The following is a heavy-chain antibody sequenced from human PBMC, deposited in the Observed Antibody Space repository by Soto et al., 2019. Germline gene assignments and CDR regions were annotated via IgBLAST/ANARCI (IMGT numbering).Heavy chain of an antibody. CDR3: ARESGIAARPIRWFDP. Sequence: PSETLSLTCTVSGGSISSYYWSWIRQPAGKGLEWIGRIYTSGSTNYNPSLKSRVTMSVDTSKNQFSLKLSSVTAADTAVYYCARESGIAARPIRWFDPWGQGTLVTVSS. CDR1: GGSISSYY. J-gene: IGHJ5*02. D-gene: IGHD6-6*01. V-gene: IGHV4-4*07. CDR2: IYTSGST.